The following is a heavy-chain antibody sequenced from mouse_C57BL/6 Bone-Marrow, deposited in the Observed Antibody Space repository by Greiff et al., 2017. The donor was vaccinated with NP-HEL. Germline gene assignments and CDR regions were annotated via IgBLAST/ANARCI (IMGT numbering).Heavy chain of an antibody. J-gene: IGHJ2*01. CDR3: AREPRSTMVTGGYFDY. V-gene: IGHV1-9*01. Sequence: QVQLKESGAELMKPGASVKLSCKATGYTFTGYWIEWVKQRPGHGLEWIGEILPGSGSTNYNEKFKGKATFTADTSSNTAYMQLSSLTTEDSAIYYCAREPRSTMVTGGYFDYWGQGTTLTVSS. CDR2: ILPGSGST. CDR1: GYTFTGYW. D-gene: IGHD2-2*01.